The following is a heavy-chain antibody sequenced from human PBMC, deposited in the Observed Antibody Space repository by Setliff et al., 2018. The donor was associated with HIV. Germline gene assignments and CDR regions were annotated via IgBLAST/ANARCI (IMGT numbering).Heavy chain of an antibody. D-gene: IGHD2-15*01. J-gene: IGHJ4*02. V-gene: IGHV3-7*01. CDR3: VRSIGGSPY. Sequence: PGGSLRLSCTAPGSTFSTYWMSWVRQAPGKVLEWVANINQDGSQIYYVGSVKGRFAISRDNSKNSLYLQMNSLRAEDTAVYFCVRSIGGSPYWGQGTLVTVSS. CDR2: INQDGSQI. CDR1: GSTFSTYW.